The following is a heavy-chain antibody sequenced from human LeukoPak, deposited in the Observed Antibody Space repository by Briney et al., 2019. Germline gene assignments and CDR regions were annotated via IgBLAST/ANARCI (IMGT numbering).Heavy chain of an antibody. CDR2: LKQDGSQK. CDR1: GLTFSSYW. Sequence: GGSLRLSCAASGLTFSSYWMSWVRQAPGKGREWVANLKQDGSQKYFVDSGKGRFTISRDNGKNSLYLQMNSLRVEDTAVYYCAKLAKYFYGSETFYFFEHWGQGTPVTASS. V-gene: IGHV3-7*01. CDR3: AKLAKYFYGSETFYFFEH. D-gene: IGHD3-10*01. J-gene: IGHJ4*02.